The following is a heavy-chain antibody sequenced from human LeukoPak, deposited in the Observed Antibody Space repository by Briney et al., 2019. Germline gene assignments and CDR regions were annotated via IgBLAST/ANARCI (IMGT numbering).Heavy chain of an antibody. J-gene: IGHJ4*02. V-gene: IGHV1-18*01. CDR1: GYTFTSYG. D-gene: IGHD3-22*01. CDR2: ISAYNGNT. CDR3: ARDSPYYDSSGHYFDY. Sequence: ASVKVSCKASGYTFTSYGISWVRQAPGQGLEWMGWISAYNGNTNYAQKLQGRVTMTTDTSTSTAYMELSSLRSEDTAVYYCARDSPYYDSSGHYFDYWGQGTLVTVSS.